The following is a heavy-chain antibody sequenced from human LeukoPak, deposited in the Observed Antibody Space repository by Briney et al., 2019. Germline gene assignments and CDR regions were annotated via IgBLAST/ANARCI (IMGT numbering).Heavy chain of an antibody. CDR2: IYHSGRT. CDR3: ARAFRGIFGVFEAFDI. J-gene: IGHJ3*02. D-gene: IGHD3-3*01. CDR1: GYSLSSGYY. Sequence: PSETLSLTCTVSGYSLSSGYYWGWIRQPPGKGLAWIGIIYHSGRTDYNPSLKSRVTISEDTSKNHCSLKLSSGTAADTAVYYCARAFRGIFGVFEAFDIWGQGTVVTVSS. V-gene: IGHV4-38-2*02.